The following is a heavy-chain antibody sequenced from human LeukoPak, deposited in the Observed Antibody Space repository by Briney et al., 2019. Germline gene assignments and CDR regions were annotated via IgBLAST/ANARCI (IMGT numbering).Heavy chain of an antibody. D-gene: IGHD1-26*01. CDR3: AKAPVGANTYYYYYYMDV. Sequence: HPGRSLRLSCAASGFTFSNYAMHWVRQAPGKGLEWVAVIFYDGSIQYYADSVRGRFTISRDNSKNTLYLQMNSLRAEDTAVYYCAKAPVGANTYYYYYYMDVWGKGTTVTISS. V-gene: IGHV3-30*04. CDR2: IFYDGSIQ. J-gene: IGHJ6*03. CDR1: GFTFSNYA.